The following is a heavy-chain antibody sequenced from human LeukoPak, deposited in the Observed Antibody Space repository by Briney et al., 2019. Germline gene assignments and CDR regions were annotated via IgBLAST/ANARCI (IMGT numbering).Heavy chain of an antibody. Sequence: SETLSLTCTVPGYSISSGYYWGWIRQPPGKGLEWIGSIYHSGSTYYNPSLKSRVTISVDTSKNQFSLKLSSVTAADTAVYYCARVSTRGAGYYYYYIDVWGKGTTVTVSS. CDR2: IYHSGST. D-gene: IGHD2-2*01. CDR1: GYSISSGYY. V-gene: IGHV4-38-2*02. CDR3: ARVSTRGAGYYYYYIDV. J-gene: IGHJ6*03.